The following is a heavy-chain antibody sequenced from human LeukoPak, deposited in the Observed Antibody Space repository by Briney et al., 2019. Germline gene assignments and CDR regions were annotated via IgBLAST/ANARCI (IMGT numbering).Heavy chain of an antibody. J-gene: IGHJ4*02. CDR2: ISGSGGST. CDR3: AKLYSSGWRGYFDY. Sequence: GGSLRLSCAASGFTFSSYAMSWVRQAPGKGLEWVSSISGSGGSTYYADSVRGRFTISRDNSKNTLYLQMNSLRAEDTAVYYCAKLYSSGWRGYFDYWGQGTLVTVSS. CDR1: GFTFSSYA. D-gene: IGHD6-19*01. V-gene: IGHV3-23*01.